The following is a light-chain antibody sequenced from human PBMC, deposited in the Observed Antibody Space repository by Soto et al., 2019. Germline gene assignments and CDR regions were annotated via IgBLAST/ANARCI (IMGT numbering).Light chain of an antibody. CDR2: STS. V-gene: IGKV1D-12*01. Sequence: DLQMTQSPSSVSASVGDRVTITCRASQGIAGSLAWYQQKPGKAPQLLIYSTSTLQSGVPSRFSGSGSRTDFTLTISSLQPDDFATYYCQQSKDFPLTFGQGTRLEIK. CDR3: QQSKDFPLT. CDR1: QGIAGS. J-gene: IGKJ5*01.